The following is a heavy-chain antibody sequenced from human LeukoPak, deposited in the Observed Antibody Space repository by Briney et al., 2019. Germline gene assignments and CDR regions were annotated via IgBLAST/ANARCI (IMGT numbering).Heavy chain of an antibody. Sequence: SETLSLTCAAYGGSFSGYYWSWIRQPPGKGLEWIGEINHSGSTNYNPSLESRVTISVDTSKNQFSLKLSSVTAADTAVYYCARGLWSDYYYGMDVWGQGTTVTVSS. V-gene: IGHV4-34*01. CDR1: GGSFSGYY. D-gene: IGHD3-3*01. CDR3: ARGLWSDYYYGMDV. J-gene: IGHJ6*02. CDR2: INHSGST.